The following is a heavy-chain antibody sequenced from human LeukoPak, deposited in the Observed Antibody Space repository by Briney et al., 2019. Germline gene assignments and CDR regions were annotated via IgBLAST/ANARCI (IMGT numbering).Heavy chain of an antibody. Sequence: PSETLSLTCAVYGGSFSGYYWSWIRQPPGKGLEWIGEINHSGSTNYNPSLKSRVTISEDTSKNQFSLKLSSVTAADTAVYYCARIRRGSDSWGQGTLVTVSS. D-gene: IGHD2-21*01. CDR2: INHSGST. J-gene: IGHJ5*02. V-gene: IGHV4-34*01. CDR1: GGSFSGYY. CDR3: ARIRRGSDS.